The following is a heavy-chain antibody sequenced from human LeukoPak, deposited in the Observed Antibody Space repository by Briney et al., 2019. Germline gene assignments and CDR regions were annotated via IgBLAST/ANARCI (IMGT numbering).Heavy chain of an antibody. V-gene: IGHV3-30*03. J-gene: IGHJ4*02. CDR2: ISFDGSGQ. D-gene: IGHD1-14*01. Sequence: PGRSLRLSCAASGFTFTAYGMHWVRQAPGKGLEWLAVISFDGSGQYYADSVKGRFTISRDDSKNMLYLQMNSLRVEDTAVYYCARDLNLGTTDGYWGQGTLVTISS. CDR1: GFTFTAYG. CDR3: ARDLNLGTTDGY.